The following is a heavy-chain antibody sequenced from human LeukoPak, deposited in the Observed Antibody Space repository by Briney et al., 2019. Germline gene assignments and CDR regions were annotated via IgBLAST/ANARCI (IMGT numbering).Heavy chain of an antibody. CDR1: GWSFSGYC. CDR3: ARALGSITGAFSSPYYHYYYMDV. J-gene: IGHJ6*03. V-gene: IGHV4-34*01. Sequence: PSETLSLTCAVYGWSFSGYCWSWIRQPPGKGLEWIGEINHSGSTNYNPSLKSRVTISVGTSKNQFSLKLSSVTAADAAVYYCARALGSITGAFSSPYYHYYYMDVWGKGTTVTVSS. CDR2: INHSGST. D-gene: IGHD1-20*01.